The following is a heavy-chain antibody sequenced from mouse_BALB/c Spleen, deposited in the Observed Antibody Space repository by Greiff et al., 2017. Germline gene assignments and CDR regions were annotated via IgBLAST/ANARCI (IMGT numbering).Heavy chain of an antibody. CDR2: ISYSGST. D-gene: IGHD3-2*01. CDR1: GYSITSDYA. J-gene: IGHJ2*01. V-gene: IGHV3-2*02. CDR3: ARRTARAFDY. Sequence: VQLKQSGPGLVKPSQSLSLTCTVTGYSITSDYAWNWIRQFPGNKLEWMGYISYSGSTSYNPSLKSRISITRDTSKNQFFLQLNSVTTEDTATYYCARRTARAFDYWGQGTTLTVSS.